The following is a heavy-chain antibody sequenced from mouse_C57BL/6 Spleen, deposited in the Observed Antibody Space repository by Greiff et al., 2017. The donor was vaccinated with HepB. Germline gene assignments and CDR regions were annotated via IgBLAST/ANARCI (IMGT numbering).Heavy chain of an antibody. J-gene: IGHJ2*01. CDR1: GYTFTDYE. D-gene: IGHD1-1*01. V-gene: IGHV1-15*01. Sequence: QVQLQQSGAELVRPGASVTLSCKASGYTFTDYEMHWVKQTPVHGLEWIGAIDPETGGTAYNQKFKGKAILTADNSSSTAYMELRSLTSEDSAVYYCTIRRNLYYDGRFDYWGQGTTLTVSS. CDR2: IDPETGGT. CDR3: TIRRNLYYDGRFDY.